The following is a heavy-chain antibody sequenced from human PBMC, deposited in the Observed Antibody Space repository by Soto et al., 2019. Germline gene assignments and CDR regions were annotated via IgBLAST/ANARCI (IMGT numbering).Heavy chain of an antibody. V-gene: IGHV3-74*03. CDR1: GFTFSGHW. D-gene: IGHD2-2*01. CDR2: INTDGGSS. CDR3: AREAGYCSRTSCYRRAFDT. J-gene: IGHJ3*02. Sequence: EVKLVESGGDLVQPGGSLRLSCAASGFTFSGHWMHWVRQVPGKGLEWVSRINTDGGSSAYADSVKGRFTISRDNAKNTLYLQRNGLRADDTAVYYCAREAGYCSRTSCYRRAFDTWGQGTTVTVSS.